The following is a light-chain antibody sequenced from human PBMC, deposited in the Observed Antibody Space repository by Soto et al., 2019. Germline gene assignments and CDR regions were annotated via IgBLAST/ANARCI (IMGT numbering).Light chain of an antibody. CDR1: QSVSSN. V-gene: IGKV3-15*01. CDR3: QQYNNWHPIT. CDR2: GAS. J-gene: IGKJ5*01. Sequence: EILITQSPATLSVSPGERDTLTCRASQSVSSNLAWYQQKPGQAPRLLIYGASTRANGIPARFSGSGSGTEFTLTISSLQSEDFAFYYCQQYNNWHPITFGQGTRLEIK.